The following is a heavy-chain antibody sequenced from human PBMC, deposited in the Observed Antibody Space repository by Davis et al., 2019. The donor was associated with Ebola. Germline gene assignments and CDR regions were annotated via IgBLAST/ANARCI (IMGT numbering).Heavy chain of an antibody. CDR1: GGSFSGYY. D-gene: IGHD3-16*01. CDR3: ARGIGGAVGWLDP. Sequence: MPSETLSLTCAVYGGSFSGYYWSWIRQPPGKGLEWIGEINHSGSTNYNPSLKSRVTISVDTSKNQFSVKLSSVTAADTAVYYCARGIGGAVGWLDPWGQGTLVTVSS. J-gene: IGHJ5*02. V-gene: IGHV4-34*01. CDR2: INHSGST.